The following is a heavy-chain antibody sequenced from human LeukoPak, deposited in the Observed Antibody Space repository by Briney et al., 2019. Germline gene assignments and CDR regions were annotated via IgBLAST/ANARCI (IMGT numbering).Heavy chain of an antibody. J-gene: IGHJ4*02. D-gene: IGHD6-19*01. CDR1: GFTFSTYA. V-gene: IGHV3-23*01. CDR3: AKTTTGYSSGRYPGWPVDY. Sequence: GGSLRLSCAASGFTFSTYAMYWVRQAPGKGPEWVSGIFGSGGSTHYADSVKGRFTISRDNSKNTVYLQMNSLRAEDTAVYYCAKTTTGYSSGRYPGWPVDYWGQGTLVTVSS. CDR2: IFGSGGST.